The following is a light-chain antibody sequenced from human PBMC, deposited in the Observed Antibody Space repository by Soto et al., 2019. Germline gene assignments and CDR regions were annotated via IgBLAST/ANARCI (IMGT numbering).Light chain of an antibody. CDR3: QQSYTTPIT. J-gene: IGKJ5*01. CDR1: QSVLFRSDNRNY. Sequence: DIVMTQSPDSLAVSLGERATISCKSSQSVLFRSDNRNYLAWYQQKPGKAPKLLIYAAFSLQSGVPSRFSGSGSGTDFTLTISSLQPEDFATYYCQQSYTTPITFGQGTRLEIK. CDR2: AAF. V-gene: IGKV1-39*01.